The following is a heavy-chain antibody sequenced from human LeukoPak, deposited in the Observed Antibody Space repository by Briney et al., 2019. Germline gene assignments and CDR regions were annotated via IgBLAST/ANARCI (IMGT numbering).Heavy chain of an antibody. D-gene: IGHD1-20*01. V-gene: IGHV4-4*02. Sequence: PSETLSLTCAVSGGSISSSNWWSWVRQPPGKGLEWIGEIYHSGSTNYNPSLKSRVTISVDKSKNQFSLKLSSVTAADTAVYYCARFHPITGTTADRNFDYWGQGTLVTVYS. CDR2: IYHSGST. CDR3: ARFHPITGTTADRNFDY. J-gene: IGHJ4*02. CDR1: GGSISSSNW.